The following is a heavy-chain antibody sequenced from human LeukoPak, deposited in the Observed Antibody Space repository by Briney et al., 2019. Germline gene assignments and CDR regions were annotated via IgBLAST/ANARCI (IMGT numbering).Heavy chain of an antibody. Sequence: GASVKVSCKAFGGSFSSEAINWVRQAPGQGLEWMGGIIPIFGTANYAQKFQGRVTITTDESTTTAYMEVSSLRSEDTAVYYCGRKAGDCGGGSCYSIDYWGQGTLVTVSS. J-gene: IGHJ4*02. CDR3: GRKAGDCGGGSCYSIDY. V-gene: IGHV1-69*05. CDR2: IIPIFGTA. CDR1: GGSFSSEA. D-gene: IGHD2-15*01.